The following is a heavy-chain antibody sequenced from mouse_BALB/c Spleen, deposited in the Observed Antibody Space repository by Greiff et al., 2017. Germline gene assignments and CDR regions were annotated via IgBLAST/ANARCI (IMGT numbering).Heavy chain of an antibody. J-gene: IGHJ4*01. CDR3: AREAITTDYAMDY. CDR2: ISTYYGNT. CDR1: SYTFTDYA. D-gene: IGHD1-2*01. Sequence: QVQLQQSGPELVRPGVSVKISCKGSSYTFTDYAMHWVKQSHAKSLEWIGVISTYYGNTNYNQKFKGKATMTVDKSSSTAYMELARLTSEDSAVYYCAREAITTDYAMDYWGQGTSVTVSS. V-gene: IGHV1-67*01.